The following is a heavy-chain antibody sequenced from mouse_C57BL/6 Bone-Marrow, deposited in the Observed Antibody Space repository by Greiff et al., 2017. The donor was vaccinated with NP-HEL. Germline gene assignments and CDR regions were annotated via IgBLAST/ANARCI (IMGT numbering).Heavy chain of an antibody. V-gene: IGHV5-17*01. CDR1: GFTFSDYG. Sequence: EVMLVESGGGLVKPGGSLKLSCAASGFTFSDYGMHWVRQAPEKGLEWVAYISSGSSTIYYADTVKGRFTISRDNAKNTLCLQMTSLRSEDTARYYGARRYDFAYWGQGTLVTVSA. CDR2: ISSGSSTI. D-gene: IGHD2-3*01. CDR3: ARRYDFAY. J-gene: IGHJ3*01.